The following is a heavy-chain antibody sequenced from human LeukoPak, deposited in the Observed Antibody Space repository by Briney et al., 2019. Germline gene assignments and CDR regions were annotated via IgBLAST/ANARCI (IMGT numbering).Heavy chain of an antibody. D-gene: IGHD3-3*01. V-gene: IGHV3-23*01. CDR3: ARAVDFWSGYPQANWFDP. CDR2: ISTSGGST. CDR1: VFTFSSYA. J-gene: IGHJ5*02. Sequence: PGGSLRLSCAASVFTFSSYAMSWVRQAPGKGLEWVSTISTSGGSTYYSDAVKGRFTISRDNSKNTLSLHMNSLRAEDTAVYYCARAVDFWSGYPQANWFDPWGQGTLVTVSS.